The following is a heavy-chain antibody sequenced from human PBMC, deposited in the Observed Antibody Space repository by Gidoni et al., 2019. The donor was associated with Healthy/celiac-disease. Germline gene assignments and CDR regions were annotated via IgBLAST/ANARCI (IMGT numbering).Heavy chain of an antibody. Sequence: EVQLVESGGGLVQPGRSLRLSCAASGFTFDDYAMHWVRQAPGKGLEWVSGISWNSGSIGYADSVKGRFTISRDNAKNSLYLQMNSLRAEDTALYYCAKALRGGPTPGGYWGQGTLVTVSS. CDR2: ISWNSGSI. V-gene: IGHV3-9*01. CDR1: GFTFDDYA. CDR3: AKALRGGPTPGGY. D-gene: IGHD3-10*01. J-gene: IGHJ4*02.